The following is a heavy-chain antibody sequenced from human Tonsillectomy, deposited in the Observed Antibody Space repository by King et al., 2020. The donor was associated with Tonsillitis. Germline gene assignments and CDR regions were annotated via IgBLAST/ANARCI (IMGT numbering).Heavy chain of an antibody. D-gene: IGHD6-13*01. V-gene: IGHV3-30*18. CDR2: ISYDGSNK. CDR1: GFTFSSYG. CDR3: AKDLEYINRWDVGPPQCDP. J-gene: IGHJ5*02. Sequence: VQLVESGGGVVQPGRSLRLSCAASGFTFSSYGMHWVRQAPGKGLEWVAVISYDGSNKYYGDSVKGRFTISRDNSKNTLYLQMNSLRAEDTAVYYCAKDLEYINRWDVGPPQCDPWGQGTLVTVSS.